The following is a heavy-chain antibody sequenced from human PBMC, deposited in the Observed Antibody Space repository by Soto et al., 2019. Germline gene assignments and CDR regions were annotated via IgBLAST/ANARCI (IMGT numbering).Heavy chain of an antibody. CDR2: INAGNGNR. D-gene: IGHD1-26*01. J-gene: IGHJ4*02. CDR1: GYTFTSYA. CDR3: ARGLYSGTYLEKYYFDY. Sequence: ASVKVSCKASGYTFTSYAMHWVRQAPGQRLEWMGWINAGNGNRKYSQRFQDTVTITMDTSASTAYMELSGLRSEDTALYYCARGLYSGTYLEKYYFDYWVQGTLVTVSS. V-gene: IGHV1-3*01.